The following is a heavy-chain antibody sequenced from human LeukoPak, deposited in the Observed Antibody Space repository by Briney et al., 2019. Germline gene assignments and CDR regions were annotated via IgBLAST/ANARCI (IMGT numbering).Heavy chain of an antibody. CDR2: ISWDSAAI. V-gene: IGHV3-9*01. CDR1: GFRFDDYA. J-gene: IGHJ3*02. D-gene: IGHD6-13*01. CDR3: TKRAHMGIAAAGDGFHI. Sequence: GGSLRLSCAASGFRFDDYAMHCVRQAPGKGLEWVSGISWDSAAIGYADCVRGRFTLSRDNAKNSLFLQMSSLRGEDTALYYCTKRAHMGIAAAGDGFHIWGQGTMVTVSS.